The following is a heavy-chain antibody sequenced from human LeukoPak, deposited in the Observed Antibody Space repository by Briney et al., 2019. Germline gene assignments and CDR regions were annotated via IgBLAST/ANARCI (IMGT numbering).Heavy chain of an antibody. V-gene: IGHV3-23*01. CDR2: ISGSGGST. Sequence: PGGPLRLSCAASGFTFSSYGMSWVRQAPGKGLEWVSAISGSGGSTYYADSVKGRFTISRDNSKNTLYLQMNSLRAEDTAVYYCAKDRGNYYDSSGYLIDYWGQGTLVTVSS. CDR3: AKDRGNYYDSSGYLIDY. D-gene: IGHD3-22*01. CDR1: GFTFSSYG. J-gene: IGHJ4*02.